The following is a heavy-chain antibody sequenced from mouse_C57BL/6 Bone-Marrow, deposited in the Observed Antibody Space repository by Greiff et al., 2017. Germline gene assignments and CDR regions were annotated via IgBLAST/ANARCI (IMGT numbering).Heavy chain of an antibody. D-gene: IGHD1-1*01. CDR2: IDPENGDT. CDR3: TTSFITTVVVDY. CDR1: GFNIKDDY. J-gene: IGHJ2*01. Sequence: VQLQQSGAELVRPGASVKLSCTASGFNIKDDYMHWVKQRPEQGLEWIGWIDPENGDTEYASKFQGKATITADTSSNTAYLQLSSPTSEDTAVYYCTTSFITTVVVDYWGQGTTLTVSS. V-gene: IGHV14-4*01.